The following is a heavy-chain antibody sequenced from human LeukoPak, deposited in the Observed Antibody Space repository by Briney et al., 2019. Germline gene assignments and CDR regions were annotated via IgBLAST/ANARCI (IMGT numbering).Heavy chain of an antibody. CDR2: ISSSGSTI. Sequence: GGSLRLSCAASGFTFSDYYMSWIRQAPGKGLEWVSYISSSGSTIYYADSVKGRFTISRDNAKNTLYLQMNSLRAEDTAVYYCAKDPRNLIAAAGTSDYWGQGTLVTVSS. V-gene: IGHV3-11*01. CDR3: AKDPRNLIAAAGTSDY. D-gene: IGHD6-13*01. J-gene: IGHJ4*02. CDR1: GFTFSDYY.